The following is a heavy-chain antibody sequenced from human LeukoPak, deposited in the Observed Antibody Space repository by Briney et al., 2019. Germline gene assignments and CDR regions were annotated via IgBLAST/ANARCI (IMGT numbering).Heavy chain of an antibody. J-gene: IGHJ4*02. D-gene: IGHD3-10*01. V-gene: IGHV1-18*04. CDR1: GYTFTINY. CDR3: ARDHGSGSYQY. CDR2: ISAYNGNT. Sequence: ASVKVSFKASGYTFTINYIHWVRQAPGQGLEWMGWISAYNGNTNYAQKLQGRVTMTTDTSTSTAYMELRSLRSDDTAVYYCARDHGSGSYQYWGQGTLVTVSS.